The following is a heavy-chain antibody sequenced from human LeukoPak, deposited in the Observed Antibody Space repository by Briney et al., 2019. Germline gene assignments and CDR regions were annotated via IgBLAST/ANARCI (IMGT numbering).Heavy chain of an antibody. D-gene: IGHD1-26*01. Sequence: PGGSLRLSCAASGFTFDDYAMHWVRQAPGKGLEWVSGISWNSGSIGYADSVKGRFTISRDNAKNSLYLQMNSLRAEDTALYYCAKDSGSGNSPFDYWGQGTLVTVSS. J-gene: IGHJ4*02. CDR3: AKDSGSGNSPFDY. V-gene: IGHV3-9*01. CDR2: ISWNSGSI. CDR1: GFTFDDYA.